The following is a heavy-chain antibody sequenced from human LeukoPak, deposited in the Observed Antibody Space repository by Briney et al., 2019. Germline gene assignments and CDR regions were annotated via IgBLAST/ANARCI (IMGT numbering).Heavy chain of an antibody. CDR3: ARAYYYDSSGYRDPFDY. CDR2: IWYDGSNK. V-gene: IGHV3-33*01. J-gene: IGHJ4*02. D-gene: IGHD3-22*01. CDR1: GFTFSSYG. Sequence: GGSLRLSCAASGFTFSSYGMHWVRQAPGKGLEWVAVIWYDGSNKYYADSVKGRLTISRDNSKNTLYLQMNSLRAEDTAVYYCARAYYYDSSGYRDPFDYWGQGTLVTVSS.